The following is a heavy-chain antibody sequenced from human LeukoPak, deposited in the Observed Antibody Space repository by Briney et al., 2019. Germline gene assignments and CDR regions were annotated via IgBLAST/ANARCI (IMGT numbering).Heavy chain of an antibody. V-gene: IGHV4-34*01. CDR2: INHSGST. CDR1: GGSFSGYY. D-gene: IGHD5-18*01. Sequence: PSETLSLTCAVYGGSFSGYYWSWIRQPPGKGLEWIGEINHSGSTNYNPSLKSRVTISVDTSKNQFSLKLSSVTAADTAVYYCARGYLDTAMVRYWGQGTLVTVSS. J-gene: IGHJ4*02. CDR3: ARGYLDTAMVRY.